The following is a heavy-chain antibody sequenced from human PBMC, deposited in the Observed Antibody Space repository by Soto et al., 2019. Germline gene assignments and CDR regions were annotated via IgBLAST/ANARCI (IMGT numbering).Heavy chain of an antibody. D-gene: IGHD3-9*01. Sequence: QVQLVQSGAEVKKPGASVKVSCKASGYTFTSYGISRVRQAPGQGLEWMGWISAYNGNTNYAQKLQGRVTMTTDTSTSTAYMELRSLRSDDTAVYYCARGVEWTDVGSDYDILTGDLDYWGQGTLVTVSS. J-gene: IGHJ4*02. CDR3: ARGVEWTDVGSDYDILTGDLDY. CDR2: ISAYNGNT. V-gene: IGHV1-18*01. CDR1: GYTFTSYG.